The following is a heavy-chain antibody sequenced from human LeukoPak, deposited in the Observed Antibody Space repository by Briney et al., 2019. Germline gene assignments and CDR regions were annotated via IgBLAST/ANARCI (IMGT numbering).Heavy chain of an antibody. CDR2: IIPIFGTA. CDR3: ARGFPGNSEVVDI. D-gene: IGHD4-23*01. Sequence: SVKVSCKAAGGIFSSYAISWVRQAPGQGLEWMGGIIPIFGTANYAQKFQGRVTITTDESTSTAYMELSSLRSEDTAVYYCARGFPGNSEVVDIWGQGTMVTASS. CDR1: GGIFSSYA. J-gene: IGHJ3*02. V-gene: IGHV1-69*05.